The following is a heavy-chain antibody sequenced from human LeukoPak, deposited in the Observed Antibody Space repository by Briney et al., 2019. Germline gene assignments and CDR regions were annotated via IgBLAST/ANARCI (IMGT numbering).Heavy chain of an antibody. CDR2: ISRSSSVI. CDR1: GFTFSGYT. CDR3: ARDKGCIDGVCYNGD. Sequence: GGSLRLSCAASGFTFSGYTMNWVRQGPGKGLEWVSSISRSSSVIYYADSVKGRFSISRDNDKNSLFLQMNSLRAEDTAVYYCARDKGCIDGVCYNGDWGQGTLVTVSS. D-gene: IGHD2-8*01. V-gene: IGHV3-21*01. J-gene: IGHJ4*02.